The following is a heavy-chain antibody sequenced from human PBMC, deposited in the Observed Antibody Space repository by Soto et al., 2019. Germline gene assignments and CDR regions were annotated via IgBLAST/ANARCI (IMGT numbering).Heavy chain of an antibody. Sequence: GGSLRLSCAASGFTFSSYGMHWVRQAPGKGLEWVAVISYDGSNKYYADSVKGRFTISRDNSKNTLYLQMNSLRAEDTAVYYCAKDGEYQHEKYYYYYYMDVWGKGTTVTVSS. CDR3: AKDGEYQHEKYYYYYYMDV. CDR2: ISYDGSNK. V-gene: IGHV3-30*18. D-gene: IGHD2-2*01. J-gene: IGHJ6*03. CDR1: GFTFSSYG.